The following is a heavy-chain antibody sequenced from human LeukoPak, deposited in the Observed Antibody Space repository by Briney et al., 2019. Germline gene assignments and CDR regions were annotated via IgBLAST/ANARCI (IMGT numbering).Heavy chain of an antibody. CDR3: ARDRSIVAADHFDY. J-gene: IGHJ4*02. CDR2: ISVYNGNT. V-gene: IGHV1-18*04. CDR1: VYNFTTYG. Sequence: GTSVTVSFTASVYNFTTYGISWVRQAPGQGLEWMGWISVYNGNTTYAQKLQGRVTMTTDTSTTTAYMELRSLRSDDTAVYYCARDRSIVAADHFDYWGQGTLVTVSS. D-gene: IGHD6-13*01.